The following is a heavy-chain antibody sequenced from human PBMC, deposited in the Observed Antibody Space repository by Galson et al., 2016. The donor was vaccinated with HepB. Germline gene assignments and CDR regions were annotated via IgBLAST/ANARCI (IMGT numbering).Heavy chain of an antibody. CDR1: GFTFGSYA. Sequence: SLRLSCAASGFTFGSYAMPWIRQAPGKGLEWVSSISSSGGTTYYPASGKGRFTISRDGSESTLYVHMNRLRVEDTAVYYCAKGAAGGTYSALDYWGRGVLVTVSP. CDR2: ISSSGGTT. V-gene: IGHV3-23*01. CDR3: AKGAAGGTYSALDY. J-gene: IGHJ4*02. D-gene: IGHD1-26*01.